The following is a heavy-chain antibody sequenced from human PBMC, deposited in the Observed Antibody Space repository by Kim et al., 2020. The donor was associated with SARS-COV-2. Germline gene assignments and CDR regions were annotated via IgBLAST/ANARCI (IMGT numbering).Heavy chain of an antibody. Sequence: SETLSLTCAVSGGSISSSNWWSWVRQPPGKGLEWIGEIYHSGSTNYNPSLKSRVTISVDKSKNQFSLKLSSVTAADTAVYYCARDHVLLWYGELLSTENWFDPWGQGTLVTVSS. CDR2: IYHSGST. CDR1: GGSISSSNW. CDR3: ARDHVLLWYGELLSTENWFDP. D-gene: IGHD3-10*01. J-gene: IGHJ5*02. V-gene: IGHV4-4*02.